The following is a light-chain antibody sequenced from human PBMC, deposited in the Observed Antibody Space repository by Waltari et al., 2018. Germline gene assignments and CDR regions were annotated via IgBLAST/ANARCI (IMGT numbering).Light chain of an antibody. V-gene: IGLV1-40*01. CDR1: GSNHGAGYD. J-gene: IGLJ2*01. CDR3: QSYDTSLSVV. CDR2: GTS. Sequence: QSVLTQPHSVSEAPGQRATISCTGSGSNHGAGYDVHWYQQLPGKATKLLIYGTSTRPLGVPDRYFGSQSGTSASLAITGLQAEDEADYYCQSYDTSLSVVFGGGTKLTVL.